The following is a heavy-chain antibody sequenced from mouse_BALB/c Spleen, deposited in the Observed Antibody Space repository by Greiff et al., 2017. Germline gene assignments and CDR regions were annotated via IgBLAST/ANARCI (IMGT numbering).Heavy chain of an antibody. CDR2: ISSGSSTI. D-gene: IGHD1-1*01. V-gene: IGHV5-17*02. J-gene: IGHJ1*01. CDR1: GFTFSSFG. Sequence: EVKLMESGGGLVQPGGSRKLSCAASGFTFSSFGMHWVRQAPEKGLEWVAYISSGSSTIYYADTVKGRFTISRDNPKNTLFLQMTSLRSEDTAMYYCARYGSSFWYFDVWGAGTTVTVSS. CDR3: ARYGSSFWYFDV.